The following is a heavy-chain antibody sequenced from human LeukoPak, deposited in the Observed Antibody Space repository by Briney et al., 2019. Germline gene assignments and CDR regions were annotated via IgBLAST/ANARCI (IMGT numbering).Heavy chain of an antibody. CDR3: AGVAYSGYDYMGAHFDY. Sequence: GGSLRLSCAASGFTFSSYSMNWVRQAPGKGLEWVSSISISSSYIYYADSVKGRFTISRDNAKNSLYLQMNSLRAEDTAVYYCAGVAYSGYDYMGAHFDYWGQGTLVTVSS. J-gene: IGHJ4*02. D-gene: IGHD5-12*01. V-gene: IGHV3-21*01. CDR2: ISISSSYI. CDR1: GFTFSSYS.